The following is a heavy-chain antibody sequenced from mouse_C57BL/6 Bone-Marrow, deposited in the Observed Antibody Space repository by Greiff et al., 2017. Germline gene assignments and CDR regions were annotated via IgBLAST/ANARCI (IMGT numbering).Heavy chain of an antibody. D-gene: IGHD2-3*01. Sequence: VQLQQPGAELVMPGASVKLSCKASGYTFTSYWMHWVKQRHGQGLEWIGEIDPSDSYTNYNQKFKGKSTLTVDKSSSTAYMQLRRLTSEDSAVYYCARSDDYSGCFDVWGTGTTVTVSS. CDR1: GYTFTSYW. CDR3: ARSDDYSGCFDV. J-gene: IGHJ1*03. V-gene: IGHV1-69*01. CDR2: IDPSDSYT.